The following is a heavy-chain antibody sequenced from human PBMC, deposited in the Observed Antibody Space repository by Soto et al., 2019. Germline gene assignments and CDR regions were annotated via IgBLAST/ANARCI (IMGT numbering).Heavy chain of an antibody. CDR1: GGSISSGDYY. CDR3: GREVIVVVVAATRRWFDP. CDR2: IYYSGST. Sequence: TLSLTCTVSGGSISSGDYYWSWIRQPPGKGLEWIGYIYYSGSTYYNPSLKSRVTISVDTSKNQFSLKLSSVTAADTAVYYCGREVIVVVVAATRRWFDPWGQGTLVPVSS. V-gene: IGHV4-30-4*01. J-gene: IGHJ5*02. D-gene: IGHD2-15*01.